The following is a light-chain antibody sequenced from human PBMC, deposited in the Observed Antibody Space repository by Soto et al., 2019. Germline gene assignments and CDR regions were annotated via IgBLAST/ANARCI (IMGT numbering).Light chain of an antibody. CDR2: GAS. J-gene: IGKJ5*01. V-gene: IGKV3-15*01. CDR3: QQYKNWPL. CDR1: QSVSSH. Sequence: ILLTQSPATLSVSPGEGVTLSCTTSQSVSSHVAWYQQTPGQAPRLLLYGASTTATGIPARLSGSGGGTDFTLTIRSVQSEDFAVYYCQQYKNWPLFGQGTRLEI.